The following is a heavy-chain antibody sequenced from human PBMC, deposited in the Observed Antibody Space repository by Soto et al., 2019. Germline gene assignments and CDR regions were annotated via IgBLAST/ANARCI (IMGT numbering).Heavy chain of an antibody. V-gene: IGHV3-7*05. Sequence: EVHLVESGGGFVQPGGSLRLSCAASRFTFSAHWMNWVRQAPGKGLEWVANIKQDGNEENYVDSVRGRFTISRDNAKNSLYLQMNSLRAEDTAVYYCARDVQGVFDYWGPGTLVSVSS. D-gene: IGHD2-8*01. J-gene: IGHJ4*02. CDR3: ARDVQGVFDY. CDR1: RFTFSAHW. CDR2: IKQDGNEE.